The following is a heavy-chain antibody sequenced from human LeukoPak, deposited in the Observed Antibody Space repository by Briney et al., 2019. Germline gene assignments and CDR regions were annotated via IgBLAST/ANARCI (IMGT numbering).Heavy chain of an antibody. CDR1: GFTFSSYG. Sequence: GGSLRLSCGASGFTFSSYGMHWVRQAPGKGLEWVAVISYDGSNKYYADSVKGRFTISRDNSKNTLYLQMNSLRAEDTAVYYCAKRSHYYDSSGYYRTNYFDYWGQGTLVTVSS. D-gene: IGHD3-22*01. J-gene: IGHJ4*02. CDR3: AKRSHYYDSSGYYRTNYFDY. V-gene: IGHV3-30*19. CDR2: ISYDGSNK.